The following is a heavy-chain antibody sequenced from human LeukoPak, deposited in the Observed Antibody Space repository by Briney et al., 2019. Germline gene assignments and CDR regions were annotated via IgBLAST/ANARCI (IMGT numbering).Heavy chain of an antibody. CDR2: INPNSGGT. V-gene: IGHV1-2*06. CDR1: GYTFTGYY. J-gene: IGHJ4*02. Sequence: ASVNVSCKASGYTFTGYYMHWVRQAPGQGLEWMGRINPNSGGTNYAQKFQGRVTMTRDTSISSAYMELSRLRSDDTAVYYCARDTFRGQSDYWGQGTLVTVSS. CDR3: ARDTFRGQSDY. D-gene: IGHD3-10*01.